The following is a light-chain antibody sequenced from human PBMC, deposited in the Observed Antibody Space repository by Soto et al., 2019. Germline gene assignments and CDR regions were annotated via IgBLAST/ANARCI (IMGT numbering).Light chain of an antibody. V-gene: IGKV3-11*01. CDR2: GAS. CDR1: QSVSSN. J-gene: IGKJ5*01. CDR3: QQRSNSPIT. Sequence: EIVMTQSPATLSVSPGERATLSCRASQSVSSNLAWYQQKPGQAPRLLIYGASNRATGIPDRFSGSGSGTDFTLTISSLEPEDFAVYYCQQRSNSPITFGQGTRWRL.